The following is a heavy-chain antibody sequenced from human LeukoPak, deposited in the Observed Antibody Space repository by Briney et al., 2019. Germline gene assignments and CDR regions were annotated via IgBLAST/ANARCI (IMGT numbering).Heavy chain of an antibody. Sequence: GGSLRLSCAASGFTFSRYAMHWVRQAPGKGLEWVALISYDGSNKDFAGSVTGRFTISRDNSKNTLYLQMNSLRAEDTAVYYCARAQTWIQLWLDYWGQGTLLRVPS. CDR2: ISYDGSNK. CDR1: GFTFSRYA. CDR3: ARAQTWIQLWLDY. D-gene: IGHD5-18*01. V-gene: IGHV3-30-3*01. J-gene: IGHJ4*02.